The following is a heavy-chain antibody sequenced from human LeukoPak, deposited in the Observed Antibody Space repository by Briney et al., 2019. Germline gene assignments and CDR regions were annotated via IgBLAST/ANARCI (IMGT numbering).Heavy chain of an antibody. J-gene: IGHJ4*02. V-gene: IGHV3-23*01. CDR1: GFTFSSYA. CDR3: AKDRGCSGGSCPLRITMIVDPYFDY. CDR2: ISGSGGST. Sequence: GGSLRLSCAASGFTFSSYAMSWVRQAPGKGLEWVSAISGSGGSTYYADSVKGRFTISRDNSKNTLYLQMNSLRAEDTAVYYCAKDRGCSGGSCPLRITMIVDPYFDYWGQGTLVTVSS. D-gene: IGHD2-15*01.